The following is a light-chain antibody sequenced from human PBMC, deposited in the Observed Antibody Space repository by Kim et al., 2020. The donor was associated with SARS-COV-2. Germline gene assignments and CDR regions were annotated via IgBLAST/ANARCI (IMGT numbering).Light chain of an antibody. Sequence: QSALTQPRSVSGSPGQSVTISCTGTSSDIGTYKYVSWYQQPPGKAPKLVIYDVNERPSGVPDRFSGSKSGNTASLTISGLQADDEADYYCCSYAGTYIWLFGGGTQLTVL. J-gene: IGLJ3*02. CDR2: DVN. V-gene: IGLV2-11*01. CDR3: CSYAGTYIWL. CDR1: SSDIGTYKY.